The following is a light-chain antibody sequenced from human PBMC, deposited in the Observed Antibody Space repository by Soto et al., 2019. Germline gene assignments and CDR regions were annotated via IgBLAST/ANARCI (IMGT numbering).Light chain of an antibody. Sequence: QSVLTQPPSASGTPGQRVTISCSGSSSNIGSHNVHWYQQLPGTAPKLLIHTNYQRPSGVPDRFSASKFVTSASLAINGLRFEDEADYYCATWDASLRETVSGGGTQLT. CDR3: ATWDASLRETV. CDR2: TNY. CDR1: SSNIGSHN. J-gene: IGLJ7*01. V-gene: IGLV1-47*01.